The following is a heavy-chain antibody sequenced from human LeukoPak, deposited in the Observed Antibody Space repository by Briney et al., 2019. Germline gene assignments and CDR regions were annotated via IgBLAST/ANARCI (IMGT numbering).Heavy chain of an antibody. CDR3: ARFADGGFRPYYYYYMDV. CDR1: GGSISSGGYY. CDR2: IYYSGST. V-gene: IGHV4-31*03. D-gene: IGHD3-16*01. Sequence: SETLSLTCTVSGGSISSGGYYWGRIRQHPGKGLEWIGYIYYSGSTYYNPSLKSRVTISVDTSKNQFSLKLSSVTAADTAVYYCARFADGGFRPYYYYYMDVWGKGTTVTVSS. J-gene: IGHJ6*03.